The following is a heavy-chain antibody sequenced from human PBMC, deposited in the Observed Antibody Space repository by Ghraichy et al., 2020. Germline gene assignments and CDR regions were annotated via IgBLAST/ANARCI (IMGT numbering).Heavy chain of an antibody. CDR3: ARDLGYSGSYDY. CDR1: GGSISSYY. CDR2: IYYSGST. J-gene: IGHJ4*02. D-gene: IGHD1-26*01. Sequence: SETLSLTCTVSGGSISSYYWSWIRQPPGKGLEWIGYIYYSGSTNYNPSLKSRVTISVDTSKNQFSLKLSSVTAADTAVYYCARDLGYSGSYDYWGQGTLVTVSS. V-gene: IGHV4-59*01.